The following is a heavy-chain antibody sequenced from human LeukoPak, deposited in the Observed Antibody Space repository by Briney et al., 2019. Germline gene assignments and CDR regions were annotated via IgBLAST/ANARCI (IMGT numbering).Heavy chain of an antibody. Sequence: SETLSLTCAVYGGSFSGYYWSWIRQPPGKGLEWIGEINHSGSTNYNPSLKSRVTMSVDTSKNQFSLKLSSVTAADTAVYYCARAEGSYTYWGQGTLVTVSS. CDR1: GGSFSGYY. D-gene: IGHD3-16*01. V-gene: IGHV4-34*01. CDR3: ARAEGSYTY. CDR2: INHSGST. J-gene: IGHJ4*02.